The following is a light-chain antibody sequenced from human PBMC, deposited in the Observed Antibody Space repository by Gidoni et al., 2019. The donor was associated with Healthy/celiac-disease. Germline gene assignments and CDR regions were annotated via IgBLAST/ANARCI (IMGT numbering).Light chain of an antibody. V-gene: IGKV3-11*01. J-gene: IGKJ1*01. Sequence: PATLSLSTGERATLSCRASQSVSSYLDWYQQKPGQAPRLLIYDASNRATGIPARFSGSGSGTDFTLTISSLEPEDFAVYYCQQRSNWPWTFGQGTKVEIK. CDR1: QSVSSY. CDR2: DAS. CDR3: QQRSNWPWT.